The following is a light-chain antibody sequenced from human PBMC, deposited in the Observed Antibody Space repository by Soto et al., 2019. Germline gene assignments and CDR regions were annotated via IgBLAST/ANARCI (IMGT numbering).Light chain of an antibody. V-gene: IGLV2-14*01. CDR3: SSFSGSSTLV. Sequence: HSALTQPASVSGSPGQSITISCTGTSSDVGSYNYVSWYQQHLGKAPKLIIYEVKNRPSGVSNRFSGSKSGNTASLTISGLQADDDADYYCSSFSGSSTLVFGGGTK. CDR1: SSDVGSYNY. J-gene: IGLJ2*01. CDR2: EVK.